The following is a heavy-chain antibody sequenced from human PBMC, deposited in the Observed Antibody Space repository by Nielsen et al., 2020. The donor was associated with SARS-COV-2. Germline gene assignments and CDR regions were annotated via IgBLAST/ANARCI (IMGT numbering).Heavy chain of an antibody. CDR3: ARSRGGNVVVVAATNDAFDI. D-gene: IGHD2-15*01. V-gene: IGHV3-48*03. CDR2: ISSSGSTI. J-gene: IGHJ3*02. Sequence: GESLKISCAASGFTFSSYEMNWVRQAPGKGLEWVSYISSSGSTIYYADSVKGRFTISRDNAKNSLYLQMNSLRAEDTAVYYCARSRGGNVVVVAATNDAFDIWGQGTMVTVSS. CDR1: GFTFSSYE.